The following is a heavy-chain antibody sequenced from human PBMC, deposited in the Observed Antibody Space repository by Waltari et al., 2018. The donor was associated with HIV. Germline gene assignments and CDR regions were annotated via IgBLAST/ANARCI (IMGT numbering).Heavy chain of an antibody. Sequence: EVQLVESGGGLVQPGGSLKLSCAASGFTFSGPAMHWVRRASGKGLEWVGRIRSKANSYATAYAASVKGRFTISRDDSKNTAYLQMNSLKTEDTAVYYCTRLRHYYDSSGYFFTDVWGQGTTVTVSS. J-gene: IGHJ6*02. CDR1: GFTFSGPA. CDR2: IRSKANSYAT. V-gene: IGHV3-73*02. D-gene: IGHD3-22*01. CDR3: TRLRHYYDSSGYFFTDV.